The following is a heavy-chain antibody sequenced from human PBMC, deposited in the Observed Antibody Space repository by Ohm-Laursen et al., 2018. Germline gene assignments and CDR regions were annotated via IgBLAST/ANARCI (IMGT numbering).Heavy chain of an antibody. V-gene: IGHV4-31*01. Sequence: TLSLTCTVSGDSISGGYYLWTWIRPYPGKGLEWIGHIYYGTNTYYNPSLKSLVTISADTSKNQFSLELGSVTAADTAVYYCARLSAASFDPWGQGPLVTVSP. CDR2: IYYGTNT. J-gene: IGHJ5*02. CDR1: GDSISGGYYL. D-gene: IGHD2-15*01. CDR3: ARLSAASFDP.